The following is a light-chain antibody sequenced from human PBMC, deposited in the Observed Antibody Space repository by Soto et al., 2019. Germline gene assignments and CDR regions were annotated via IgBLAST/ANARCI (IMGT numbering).Light chain of an antibody. CDR2: GAS. J-gene: IGKJ4*01. CDR3: QQYVSIPLT. Sequence: EIVLTQSPDTLSLSPGERATLSCRASQSVSSDYLVWYQQKPGLPPRLLIYGASRRATGIPDRFSGSGSGTDFTLTISRLEPEDFAVYYCQQYVSIPLTFGGGTKVDIK. V-gene: IGKV3-20*01. CDR1: QSVSSDY.